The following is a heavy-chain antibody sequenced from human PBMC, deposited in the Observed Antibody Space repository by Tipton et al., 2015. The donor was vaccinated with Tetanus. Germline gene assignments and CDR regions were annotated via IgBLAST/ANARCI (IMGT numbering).Heavy chain of an antibody. J-gene: IGHJ4*02. CDR2: SWYDGTDK. D-gene: IGHD2-15*01. CDR1: GFIFSSYG. CDR3: AREADCNGGSCFSGDFDS. V-gene: IGHV3-33*01. Sequence: SLRLSCAASGFIFSSYGIHWARQAPGKGLEWVAVSWYDGTDKYYADSVKGRFTISRDNSKNTLYLQRNSLRAGDTAVYYCAREADCNGGSCFSGDFDSWGQGTQVTVSS.